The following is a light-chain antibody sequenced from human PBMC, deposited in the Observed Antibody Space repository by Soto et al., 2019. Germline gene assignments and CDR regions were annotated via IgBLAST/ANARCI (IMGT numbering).Light chain of an antibody. V-gene: IGLV1-44*01. CDR1: SSNIGSNT. J-gene: IGLJ3*02. Sequence: QPVLTQPPSASGTPGQRVTISCSGSSSNIGSNTVNWYQQLPGTTPKLLIHTNNQRPSGVPDRFSGSKSGTSASLAISGLQSEDEADYFCAAWDGSLNAWVFGGGTKLTVL. CDR3: AAWDGSLNAWV. CDR2: TNN.